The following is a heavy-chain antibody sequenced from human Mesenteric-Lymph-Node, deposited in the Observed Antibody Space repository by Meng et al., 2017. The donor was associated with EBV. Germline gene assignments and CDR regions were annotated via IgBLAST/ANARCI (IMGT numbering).Heavy chain of an antibody. CDR3: ARVGREWELLGWFDP. CDR1: GYTFTSYG. V-gene: IGHV1-18*01. J-gene: IGHJ5*02. CDR2: ISAYNGNT. Sequence: QVQLVQSGAEVKKPXXXXEXAXKASGYTFTSYGITWVRQAPGQGLEWMGWISAYNGNTKYAQKLQGRVTMTTDTSTSTAYMELRSLISDDTAVYYCARVGREWELLGWFDPWGQGTLVTVSS. D-gene: IGHD1-26*01.